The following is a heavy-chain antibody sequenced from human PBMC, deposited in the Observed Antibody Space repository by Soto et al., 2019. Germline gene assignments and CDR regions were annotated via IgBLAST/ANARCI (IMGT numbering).Heavy chain of an antibody. V-gene: IGHV3-74*01. CDR2: INTDGSNT. CDR3: AREFCSGGNCYTYYFDP. CDR1: GLTFNRYW. J-gene: IGHJ5*02. D-gene: IGHD2-15*01. Sequence: GSLRLSCAASGLTFNRYWMHWVRHAPGKGLVWVSHINTDGSNTNYADSVKGRFTISRNNAKSTLFLQMNSLRDEDTAVYYCAREFCSGGNCYTYYFDPWGQGIPVTVSS.